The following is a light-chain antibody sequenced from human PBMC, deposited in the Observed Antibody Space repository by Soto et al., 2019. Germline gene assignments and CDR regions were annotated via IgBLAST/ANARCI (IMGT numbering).Light chain of an antibody. CDR1: SGHSTYS. Sequence: QSVLTQSPSASASLGASVRLTCTLSSGHSTYSIAWHQQQPEKGPRFLIKLNSDGSHNKGDGIPDRFSGSSSGAVRYLTISSLQSEDEADYYCQTWATGIQVFGGGTKLTVL. V-gene: IGLV4-69*01. CDR3: QTWATGIQV. J-gene: IGLJ3*02. CDR2: LNSDGSH.